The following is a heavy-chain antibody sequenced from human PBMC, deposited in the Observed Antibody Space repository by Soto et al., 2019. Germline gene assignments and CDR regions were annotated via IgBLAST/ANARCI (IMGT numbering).Heavy chain of an antibody. Sequence: IRQHPGKGLEWIGNIYYSGSTYFNAYLLIRVTIAVDTSTTRSSLKLSSVTSADTPVYYCAIEGPGRAAAGGGDKWFDPWGQGTLVTVSS. D-gene: IGHD6-13*01. J-gene: IGHJ5*02. CDR2: IYYSGST. CDR3: AIEGPGRAAAGGGDKWFDP. V-gene: IGHV4-31*02.